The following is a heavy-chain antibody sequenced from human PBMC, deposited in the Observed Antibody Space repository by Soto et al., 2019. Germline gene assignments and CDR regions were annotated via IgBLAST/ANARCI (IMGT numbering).Heavy chain of an antibody. CDR1: GYTFITYY. D-gene: IGHD1-1*01. J-gene: IGHJ3*02. Sequence: ASVKVSCKASGYTFITYYIHWVRQAPGQGLEWMGIINPSGGNTAYAQKFQGRVTITRDTSASTAYMELSSLRSEDTAVYYCARDEGTDAFDIWAQGTMVTVSS. CDR3: ARDEGTDAFDI. CDR2: INPSGGNT. V-gene: IGHV1-46*01.